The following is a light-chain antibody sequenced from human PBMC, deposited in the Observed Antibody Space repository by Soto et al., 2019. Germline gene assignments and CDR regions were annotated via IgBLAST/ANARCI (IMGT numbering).Light chain of an antibody. Sequence: EIVMTQSPATLSVSPGERATLSCRASQSVSYNLAWYQQKPGQAPRLLIYGASTRATGIPARFSGSGSGTEFTLTISSLQSEDFALYYCQQYNNSPLTFGGGTKVEIK. V-gene: IGKV3-15*01. CDR2: GAS. CDR1: QSVSYN. CDR3: QQYNNSPLT. J-gene: IGKJ4*01.